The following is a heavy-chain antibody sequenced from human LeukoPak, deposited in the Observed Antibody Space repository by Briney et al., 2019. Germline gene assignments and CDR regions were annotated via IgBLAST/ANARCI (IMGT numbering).Heavy chain of an antibody. CDR2: IDSGSDDI. V-gene: IGHV3-21*05. CDR1: GFSFSLYA. J-gene: IGHJ4*02. Sequence: GGSLRLSCAASGFSFSLYAMDWVRQAPGKGLEWISYIDSGSDDILHADSVRGRFAISRDNAKNTLYLEMNSLRAEDTAVYYCARDTYRPQLIDSWGQGTLVTVSS. CDR3: ARDTYRPQLIDS. D-gene: IGHD5-18*01.